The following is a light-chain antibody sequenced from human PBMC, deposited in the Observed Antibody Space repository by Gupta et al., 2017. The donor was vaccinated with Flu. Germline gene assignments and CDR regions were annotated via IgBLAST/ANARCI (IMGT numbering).Light chain of an antibody. CDR2: EGS. Sequence: QSALTQPASGSGSPGKSITISCTGTSSDVGSYNLVSWYQQHPGKAPKLMIYEGSKRPSGVSNLFSGSKSGNTASLTISGLQAEDEADYYCCSYAGSSTFYVFGTGTKVTVL. CDR3: CSYAGSSTFYV. V-gene: IGLV2-23*01. CDR1: SSDVGSYNL. J-gene: IGLJ1*01.